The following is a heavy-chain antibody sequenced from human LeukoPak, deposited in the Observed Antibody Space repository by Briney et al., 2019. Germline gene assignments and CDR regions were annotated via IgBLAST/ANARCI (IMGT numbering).Heavy chain of an antibody. D-gene: IGHD1-26*01. CDR1: GFTVSTNY. CDR2: FYSDGRT. CDR3: ARLGSGSSVQDY. J-gene: IGHJ4*02. Sequence: GGSLRLSCAASGFTVSTNYMTWVRQAPGKGLEWVSVFYSDGRTFYIDSVKGRFTISRDNSKNTVFLQMNSLRPEDTAVYYCARLGSGSSVQDYWGQGTLVTVSS. V-gene: IGHV3-53*01.